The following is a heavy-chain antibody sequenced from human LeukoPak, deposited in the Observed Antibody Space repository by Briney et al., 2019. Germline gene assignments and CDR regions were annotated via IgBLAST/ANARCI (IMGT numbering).Heavy chain of an antibody. CDR3: ASGGGRFDSVDY. Sequence: PGGSLRLSCAASGFTFRSYAMSWVRQAPGKGLTWVANINQDGSEKYYVDSMKGRFTISRDNAKNSLYLQLNSLRAEDTAVYYCASGGGRFDSVDYWGQGTLVTASS. V-gene: IGHV3-7*01. J-gene: IGHJ4*02. D-gene: IGHD3-16*01. CDR2: INQDGSEK. CDR1: GFTFRSYA.